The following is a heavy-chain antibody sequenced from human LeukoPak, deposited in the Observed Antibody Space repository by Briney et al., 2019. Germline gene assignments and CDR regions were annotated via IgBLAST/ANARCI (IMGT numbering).Heavy chain of an antibody. CDR1: GFTFSSYG. J-gene: IGHJ4*02. CDR2: ISYDGSNK. CDR3: AKPQTRPTDYFDY. V-gene: IGHV3-30*18. Sequence: GGSLRLSCAASGFTFSSYGMHWVRQAPGKGLEWVAVISYDGSNKYYADSVKGRFTISRDNSKNTLYLQMNSLRAEDTAVYYCAKPQTRPTDYFDYWGRGTRVTVSS. D-gene: IGHD4-17*01.